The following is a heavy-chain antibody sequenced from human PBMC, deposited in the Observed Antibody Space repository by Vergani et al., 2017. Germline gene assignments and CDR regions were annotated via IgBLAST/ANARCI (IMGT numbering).Heavy chain of an antibody. D-gene: IGHD5-18*01. J-gene: IGHJ4*02. CDR3: ATGWYSSYGYGY. V-gene: IGHV1-69*02. CDR1: GGTFSSYT. Sequence: QVQLVQSGAEVKKPGSSVKVSCKASGGTFSSYTISWVRQAPGQGLEWMGRIIPILGIANYAQKFQGRVTITADKSTSTAYMELSSLRSEDTAMYYCATGWYSSYGYGYWGQGTLVTVSS. CDR2: IIPILGIA.